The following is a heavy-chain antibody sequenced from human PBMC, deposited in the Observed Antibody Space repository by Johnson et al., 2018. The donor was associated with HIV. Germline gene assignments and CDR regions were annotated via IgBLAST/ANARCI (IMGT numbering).Heavy chain of an antibody. V-gene: IGHV3-30*04. D-gene: IGHD4-11*01. CDR2: ISFDGSNK. J-gene: IGHJ3*02. Sequence: QMQLVESGGGVVQPGRSLRLSCAASRFTFSTYAMHWVRQAPGKGLEWVAVISFDGSNKYYADSVKGRFTISRDNSKNTLYLQLNSLRAEDTAVYYCAREDDFRNYGSAFDIWGQGTMVTVSS. CDR3: AREDDFRNYGSAFDI. CDR1: RFTFSTYA.